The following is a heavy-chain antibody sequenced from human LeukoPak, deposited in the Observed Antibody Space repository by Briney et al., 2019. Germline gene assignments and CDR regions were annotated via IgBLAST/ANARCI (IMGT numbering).Heavy chain of an antibody. Sequence: ASVKVSCKAFGGSFSSEAISWVRQAPGQGLEWMGWINPNSGGTNYAQKFQGRVTMTRDTSISTAYMELSRLRSDDTAVYYCARAAYIVVVPAAIRDNWFDPWGQGTLVTVSS. D-gene: IGHD2-2*01. V-gene: IGHV1-2*02. CDR1: GGSFSSEA. CDR3: ARAAYIVVVPAAIRDNWFDP. J-gene: IGHJ5*02. CDR2: INPNSGGT.